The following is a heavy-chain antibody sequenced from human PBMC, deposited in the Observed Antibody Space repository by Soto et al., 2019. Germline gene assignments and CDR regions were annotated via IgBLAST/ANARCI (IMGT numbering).Heavy chain of an antibody. V-gene: IGHV4-30-2*01. CDR2: IYHSGST. CDR3: PRVPTP. J-gene: IGHJ5*02. CDR1: GGSLSSSSYS. Sequence: SETLSLTCTFSGGSLSSSSYSWSWIRQPPGKGLEWIGYIYHSGSTYYNPSLKSRVTISVDRSKNQFSLKLSSVTAADTAVYYCPRVPTPWGQGTLVTGSS.